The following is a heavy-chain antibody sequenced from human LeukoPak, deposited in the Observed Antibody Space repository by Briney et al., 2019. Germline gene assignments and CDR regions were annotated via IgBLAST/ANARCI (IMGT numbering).Heavy chain of an antibody. CDR2: INPNSGGT. V-gene: IGHV1-2*02. CDR3: ARWVKYCSSTSCYAEDYYYGMDV. CDR1: GYTFTGYY. D-gene: IGHD2-2*01. Sequence: GASVKVSCKASGYTFTGYYMHWMRQAPGQGLEWMGWINPNSGGTNYAQKFQGRVTMTRDTSISTAYMELSRLRSDDTAVYYCARWVKYCSSTSCYAEDYYYGMDVWGQGTTVTVSS. J-gene: IGHJ6*02.